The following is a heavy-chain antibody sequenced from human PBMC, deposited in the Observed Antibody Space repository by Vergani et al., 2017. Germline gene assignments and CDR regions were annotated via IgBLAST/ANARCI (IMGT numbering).Heavy chain of an antibody. J-gene: IGHJ6*02. V-gene: IGHV1-69*18. Sequence: QVQLVQSGAEVKKPGSSVKVSCKASGGNFSSYPISWVRQAPGQGLEWMGNIIPIFGTANYAQKFQGRVTITSDESTSTVYMELSSLRSEDTAMYYCARDSVRCTSSTCSTPNGMDVWGQGTPVAVSS. CDR1: GGNFSSYP. CDR2: IIPIFGTA. D-gene: IGHD2-2*01. CDR3: ARDSVRCTSSTCSTPNGMDV.